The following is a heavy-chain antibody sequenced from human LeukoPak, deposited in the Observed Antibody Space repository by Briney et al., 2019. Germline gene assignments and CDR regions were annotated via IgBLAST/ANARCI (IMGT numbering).Heavy chain of an antibody. CDR2: ISFDGNDK. CDR3: ARDGTGFGVSYMDV. J-gene: IGHJ6*03. CDR1: GFTFSSYG. Sequence: PGGSLRLSCAASGFTFSSYGMHWVRQAPGRGLEWVAFISFDGNDKYYADSVKGRFTISRDNSRNTLFLQMNSLRAEDTAVYYCARDGTGFGVSYMDVWGKGTTVTVSS. D-gene: IGHD3-16*01. V-gene: IGHV3-30*19.